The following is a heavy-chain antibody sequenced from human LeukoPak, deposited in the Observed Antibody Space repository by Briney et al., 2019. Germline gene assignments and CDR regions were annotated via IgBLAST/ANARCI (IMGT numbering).Heavy chain of an antibody. CDR3: ARGRLWFGDRGYYFDY. J-gene: IGHJ4*02. V-gene: IGHV4-34*01. Sequence: SETLSLTCAVYGGSFSGYYWSWIRQPPGKGLEWIGEINHSGSTNYNPSLKSRVTISVDTSKNQFSLKLSSVTAADTAVYYCARGRLWFGDRGYYFDYWGQGTLVTVSS. CDR1: GGSFSGYY. D-gene: IGHD3-10*01. CDR2: INHSGST.